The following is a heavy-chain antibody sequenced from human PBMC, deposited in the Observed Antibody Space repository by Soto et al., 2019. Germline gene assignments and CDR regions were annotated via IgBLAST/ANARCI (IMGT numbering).Heavy chain of an antibody. CDR1: GGSISSGGYS. V-gene: IGHV4-30-2*06. D-gene: IGHD5-12*01. J-gene: IGHJ4*02. CDR3: ARERRDGYRYFDS. CDR2: IYHGGST. Sequence: QLQLQESGPGLVKPSQTLSLTCAVSGGSISSGGYSWNWIRQSPAQGLEWIGCIYHGGSTYYNPSLQSRVTVSVDRSKNHFSLNVTSVTAADAAVYFCARERRDGYRYFDSWGQGILVTVSS.